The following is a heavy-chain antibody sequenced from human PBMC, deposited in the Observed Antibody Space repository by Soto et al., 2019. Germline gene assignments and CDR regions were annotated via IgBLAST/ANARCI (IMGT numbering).Heavy chain of an antibody. Sequence: ASVKVSCKASGYTFTGNYMHWVRQAPGQGLEWMGWINPNSGGTNYAQKFQGWVTMTRDTSISTAYMELSRLRSDDTAVYYCARVKNYDFWSGYYPYYYGMDVWGQGTTVTVSS. CDR3: ARVKNYDFWSGYYPYYYGMDV. J-gene: IGHJ6*02. V-gene: IGHV1-2*04. CDR1: GYTFTGNY. CDR2: INPNSGGT. D-gene: IGHD3-3*01.